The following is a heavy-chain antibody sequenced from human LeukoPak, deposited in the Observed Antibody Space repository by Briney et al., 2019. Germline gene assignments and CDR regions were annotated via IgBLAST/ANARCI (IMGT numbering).Heavy chain of an antibody. CDR1: GGSISSSSYY. CDR2: IYYSGST. V-gene: IGHV4-39*01. J-gene: IGHJ4*02. Sequence: SETLSLTCTVSGGSISSSSYYWGWIRQPPGKGLEWIGSIYYSGSTYYNPSLKSRVTISVDTSKNQFSLKLSSVTAADTAVYYCARVMSAWYFDYWGQGTLVTVSS. D-gene: IGHD3-16*01. CDR3: ARVMSAWYFDY.